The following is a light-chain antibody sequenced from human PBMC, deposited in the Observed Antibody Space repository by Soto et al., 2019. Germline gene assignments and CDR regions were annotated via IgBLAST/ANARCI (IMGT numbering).Light chain of an antibody. CDR1: QSVSSSD. CDR2: GAS. J-gene: IGKJ1*01. Sequence: EIVLTQSPGTLSLSPGERATLSCRASQSVSSSDLAWYQQKPGQAPRLLIYGASGRATGIPDRFSGSGSGTDFTLTISGLEPEDSAAYYCQRHGATFGQGTKVEIK. CDR3: QRHGAT. V-gene: IGKV3-20*01.